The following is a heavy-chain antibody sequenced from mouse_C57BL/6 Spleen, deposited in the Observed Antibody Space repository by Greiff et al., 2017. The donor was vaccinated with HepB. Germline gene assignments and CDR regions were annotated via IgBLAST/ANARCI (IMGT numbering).Heavy chain of an antibody. V-gene: IGHV1-69*01. CDR1: GYTFTSYW. CDR3: ARGDPAMDY. Sequence: VQLQQPGAELVMPGASVKLSCKASGYTFTSYWMHWVKQRPGQGLEWIGEIDPSDSYTNYNQKFKGKSTLTVDKSSSTAYMQLSSLTSEDSAVYYCARGDPAMDYWGQGTSVTVSS. D-gene: IGHD2-13*01. J-gene: IGHJ4*01. CDR2: IDPSDSYT.